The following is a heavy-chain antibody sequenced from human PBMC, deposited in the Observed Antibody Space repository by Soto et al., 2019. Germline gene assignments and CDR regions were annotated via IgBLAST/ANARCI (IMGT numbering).Heavy chain of an antibody. CDR2: INHSGST. D-gene: IGHD3-16*02. CDR1: GGSFSDYY. V-gene: IGHV4-34*01. CDR3: ARGRYSCASRHRYKDDYYGMEL. J-gene: IGHJ6*02. Sequence: PSDTLSLTCTAYGGSFSDYYWILIRPSPGKGLEWIGEINHSGSTNYNPSLNIRVTISVYMSNNQFSLWLSSVTAADTGVYYCARGRYSCASRHRYKDDYYGMELWGQGTMVTVSS.